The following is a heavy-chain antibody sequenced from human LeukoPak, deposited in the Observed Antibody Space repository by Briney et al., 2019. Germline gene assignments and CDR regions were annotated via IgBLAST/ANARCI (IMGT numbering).Heavy chain of an antibody. CDR1: GFTFSSYG. CDR3: AKSVGATDPFDY. D-gene: IGHD1-26*01. J-gene: IGHJ4*02. CDR2: IRYDGSNI. Sequence: GGSLRLSCAASGFTFSSYGMHWVRQAPGKGLEWVAFIRYDGSNIYYADSVKGRFTISRDNSKNTLYLQMNSLRAEDTAVYYCAKSVGATDPFDYWGQGTLVTVSS. V-gene: IGHV3-30*02.